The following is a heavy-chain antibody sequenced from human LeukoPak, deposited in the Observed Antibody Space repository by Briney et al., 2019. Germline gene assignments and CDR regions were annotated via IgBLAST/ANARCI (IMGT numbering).Heavy chain of an antibody. D-gene: IGHD5-24*01. V-gene: IGHV4-30-2*01. CDR3: ARVESGRDGYNDVWYFDL. Sequence: SETLSLTCTVSGGSISSGGYYWSWIRQPPGKGLEWIGYIYHSGSTYYNPSLKSRVTISVDRSKNQFSLKLSSVTAADTAVYYCARVESGRDGYNDVWYFDLWGRGTLVTVSS. CDR2: IYHSGST. CDR1: GGSISSGGYY. J-gene: IGHJ2*01.